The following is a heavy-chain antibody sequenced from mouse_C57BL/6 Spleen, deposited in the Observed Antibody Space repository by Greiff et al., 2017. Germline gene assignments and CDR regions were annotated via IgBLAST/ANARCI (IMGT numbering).Heavy chain of an antibody. J-gene: IGHJ3*01. D-gene: IGHD1-1*02. Sequence: EVQLLESGGGLVQPGGSMKLSCVASGFTFSNYWMNWVRQSPEKGLEWVAQIGLKSGNYATHYAEYVKGRFTISREDSKSRVYLQMNNLRAEDTAIYYCTGDGAWFAYWGQGTMVTVSA. CDR3: TGDGAWFAY. V-gene: IGHV6-3*01. CDR1: GFTFSNYW. CDR2: IGLKSGNYAT.